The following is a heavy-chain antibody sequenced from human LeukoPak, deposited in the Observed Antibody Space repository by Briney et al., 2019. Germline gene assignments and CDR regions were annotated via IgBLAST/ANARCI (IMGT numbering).Heavy chain of an antibody. CDR2: IYYSGST. D-gene: IGHD2-15*01. J-gene: IGHJ4*02. Sequence: SETLSLTCTVSGGSITTSNYYWGWIRQPPGKGLEWIGYIYYSGSTYYNPSLKSRVTISVDTSKNQFSLKLSSVTAADTAVYYCARGSGGAGLIDYWGQGTLVTVSS. CDR3: ARGSGGAGLIDY. CDR1: GGSITTSNYY. V-gene: IGHV4-31*03.